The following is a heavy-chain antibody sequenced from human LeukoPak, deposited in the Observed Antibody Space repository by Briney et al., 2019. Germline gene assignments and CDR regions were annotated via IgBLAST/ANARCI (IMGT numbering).Heavy chain of an antibody. CDR1: GFTFSSYE. CDR3: ATTMVRGFYMDY. Sequence: GGSLRLSCAASGFTFSSYEMNWVRQAPGKGLEWVSYISSSGSTIYYADSVKGRFTISRHNAKNSLYLQMNSLRAEDTAVYYCATTMVRGFYMDYLGQGTLVTVSS. J-gene: IGHJ4*02. V-gene: IGHV3-48*03. CDR2: ISSSGSTI. D-gene: IGHD3-10*01.